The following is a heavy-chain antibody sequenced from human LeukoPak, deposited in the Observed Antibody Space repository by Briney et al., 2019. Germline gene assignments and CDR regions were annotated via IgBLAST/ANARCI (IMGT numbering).Heavy chain of an antibody. CDR3: ARHDYGDYPFDY. J-gene: IGHJ4*02. CDR2: INPSGGST. D-gene: IGHD4-17*01. CDR1: GYTFTSYY. V-gene: IGHV1-46*01. Sequence: ASVKISCKVSGYTFTSYYMHWVRQAPGQGLEWMGIINPSGGSTSYAQKFQGRVTMTRDTSTSTVYMELSSLRSEDTAVYYCARHDYGDYPFDYWGQGTLVTVSS.